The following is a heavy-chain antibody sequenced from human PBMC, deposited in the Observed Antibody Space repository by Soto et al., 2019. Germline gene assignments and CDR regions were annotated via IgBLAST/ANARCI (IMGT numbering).Heavy chain of an antibody. J-gene: IGHJ6*02. CDR1: GGSISSGGYY. CDR3: ARYYYDSSGYPLYYYYGMDV. CDR2: IYYSGST. D-gene: IGHD3-22*01. Sequence: QVQLQESGPGLVKPSQTLSLTCTVSGGSISSGGYYWSWIRQHPGKGLEWIGYIYYSGSTYYNPSLKSRFTISVDTSKNQFSLKLSSVTAADTAVYYCARYYYDSSGYPLYYYYGMDVWGQGTTVTVSS. V-gene: IGHV4-31*03.